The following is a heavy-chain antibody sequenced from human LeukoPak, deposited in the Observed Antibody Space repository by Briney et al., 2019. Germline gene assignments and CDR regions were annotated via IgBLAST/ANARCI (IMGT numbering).Heavy chain of an antibody. J-gene: IGHJ5*02. D-gene: IGHD6-19*01. CDR1: GFTFSNYW. Sequence: GGSLRLSCAASGFTFSNYWMTWVRQTPGKGLEWVANIKQDGSEKYYVDSVKGRFTISRDNAKNSLYLQMNSLRAEDTALYYCAKGSIAVAGDNWFDPWGQGTLVTVSS. CDR2: IKQDGSEK. V-gene: IGHV3-7*03. CDR3: AKGSIAVAGDNWFDP.